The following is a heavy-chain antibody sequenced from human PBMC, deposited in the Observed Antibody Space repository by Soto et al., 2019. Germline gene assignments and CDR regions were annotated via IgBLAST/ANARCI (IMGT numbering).Heavy chain of an antibody. V-gene: IGHV4-39*01. CDR3: ARHKTIAVAGTYYFDS. CDR2: IYYSGST. J-gene: IGHJ4*02. D-gene: IGHD6-19*01. Sequence: SETLSLTCTVSGGSISSSSYYWGWIRQPPGKGLEWIGSIYYSGSTYYNPSLKSRVTISVDTSKNQFSLKLSSVAAADTAVYYCARHKTIAVAGTYYFDSWGQGTPVTVSS. CDR1: GGSISSSSYY.